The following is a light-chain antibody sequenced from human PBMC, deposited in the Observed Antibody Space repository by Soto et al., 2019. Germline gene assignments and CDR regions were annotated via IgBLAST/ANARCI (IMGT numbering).Light chain of an antibody. CDR2: GAS. V-gene: IGKV3-11*01. J-gene: IGKJ4*01. CDR3: QQRSNWPPT. CDR1: QSVSSY. Sequence: EIVMTQSPATLSVSPGERPTLSCRASQSVSSYLAWYQQKPGQAPRLLIYGASSRATGIPARFSGSGSGTDFTLTISSLEPEDFAVYYCQQRSNWPPTFGGGTKVDIK.